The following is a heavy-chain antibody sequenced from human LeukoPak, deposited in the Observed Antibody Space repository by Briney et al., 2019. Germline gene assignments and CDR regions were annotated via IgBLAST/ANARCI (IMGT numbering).Heavy chain of an antibody. J-gene: IGHJ4*02. CDR3: ARGDPGSSFDY. Sequence: SETLSLTCAVYGGSFSGYYWSWIRQPPGKGLEWIGEINHSGSTNYNPSLESRVTISVDTSKNQFSLKLSSVTAADTAVYYCARGDPGSSFDYWGQGTLVTVSS. CDR1: GGSFSGYY. CDR2: INHSGST. D-gene: IGHD1-26*01. V-gene: IGHV4-34*01.